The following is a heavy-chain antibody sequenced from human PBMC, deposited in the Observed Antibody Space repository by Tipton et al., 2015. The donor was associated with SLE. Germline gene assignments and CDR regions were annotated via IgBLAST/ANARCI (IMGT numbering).Heavy chain of an antibody. V-gene: IGHV3-11*04. D-gene: IGHD4-23*01. CDR1: GFKFSNYY. CDR2: IDTYLGDT. Sequence: QLVQSGGDLVKPGGSLRLSCAASGFKFSNYYMSWIRQAPGKGLEWVSYIDTYLGDTYYADSVRGRFTISRDNANNSLFLQMNSLRVEDTAVYYCALRGYSDYSGAFDIWGQGTMVTVSS. J-gene: IGHJ3*02. CDR3: ALRGYSDYSGAFDI.